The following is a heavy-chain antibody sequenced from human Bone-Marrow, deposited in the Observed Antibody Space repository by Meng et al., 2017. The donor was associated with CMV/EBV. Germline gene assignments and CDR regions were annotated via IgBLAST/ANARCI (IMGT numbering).Heavy chain of an antibody. CDR3: TRDIAYYGPDLKRSGP. J-gene: IGHJ5*02. Sequence: LRLSCTVSGGSINSHDYYWSWIRQPPGKGLEWIGYIYYSGSTYYNPSLKSRVIISVDTSKNQFSLRLSSVTAADTAVYYCTRDIAYYGPDLKRSGPWGQGTLVTVS. CDR1: GGSINSHDYY. D-gene: IGHD3-3*01. CDR2: IYYSGST. V-gene: IGHV4-30-4*08.